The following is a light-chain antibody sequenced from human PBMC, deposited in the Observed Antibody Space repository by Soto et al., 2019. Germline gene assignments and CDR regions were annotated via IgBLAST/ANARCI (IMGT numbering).Light chain of an antibody. CDR1: QSVSSY. Sequence: EIVLTQSPATLCLSPGERATLSCRASQSVSSYLAWYQQKPGQAPRLLIYDASNRATGIPARFSGSGSGTDFTLTISSIEPEDFAVYYCQHYVPWTFCQGTKVDIK. V-gene: IGKV3-11*01. CDR3: QHYVPWT. CDR2: DAS. J-gene: IGKJ1*01.